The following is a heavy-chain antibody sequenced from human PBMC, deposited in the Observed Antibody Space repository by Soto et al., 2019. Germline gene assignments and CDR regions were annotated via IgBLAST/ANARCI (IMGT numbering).Heavy chain of an antibody. Sequence: GECLKISCKGSGYSFTSYWIGWVRQMPGKGLEWMGIIYPGDSDTRYSPSFQGQVTISADKSISTAYLQWSSLKASDTAMYYCASSPGEATVVILHWGQGTLVTVSS. CDR1: GYSFTSYW. CDR3: ASSPGEATVVILH. CDR2: IYPGDSDT. V-gene: IGHV5-51*01. J-gene: IGHJ4*02. D-gene: IGHD4-17*01.